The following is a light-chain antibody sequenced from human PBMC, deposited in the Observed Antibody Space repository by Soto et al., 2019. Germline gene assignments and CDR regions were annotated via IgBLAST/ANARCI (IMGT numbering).Light chain of an antibody. Sequence: QSVLTQPPSASGTPGQRVTILCSGSSSNIGSNTVNWYQQLPGTAPKLIIHSNDQRPSGVPDRFSGSKSGTSASLAISGLQSEDEADYYCATWDDSLNGGVFGGGTKLTVL. V-gene: IGLV1-44*01. CDR3: ATWDDSLNGGV. CDR1: SSNIGSNT. CDR2: SND. J-gene: IGLJ3*02.